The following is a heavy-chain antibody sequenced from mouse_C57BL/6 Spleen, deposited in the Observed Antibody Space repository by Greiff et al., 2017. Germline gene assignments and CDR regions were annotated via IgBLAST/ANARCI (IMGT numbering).Heavy chain of an antibody. V-gene: IGHV1-69*01. CDR2: IDPSDSYT. D-gene: IGHD1-1*01. J-gene: IGHJ2*01. Sequence: VQLQQPGAELVMPGASVKLSCKASGYTFTSYWMHWVKQRPGQGLEWIGEIDPSDSYTNYNQKFKGKSTLTVDKSSSTAYMQLSSLTSEDSAVYYCARGYGSSSYFYYWGQGPTLTVSS. CDR3: ARGYGSSSYFYY. CDR1: GYTFTSYW.